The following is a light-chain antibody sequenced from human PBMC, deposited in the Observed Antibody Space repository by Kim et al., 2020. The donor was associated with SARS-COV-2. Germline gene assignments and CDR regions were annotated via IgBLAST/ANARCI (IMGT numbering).Light chain of an antibody. Sequence: SASVGYRVSITGRASQIIETYLAWYQQKPGKAPALLIYQASSLHIGVPSRFSGSGSGTEFTLTINSLQPDDFATYYCQHYIRFPYTFGQGTKLEI. J-gene: IGKJ2*01. CDR1: QIIETY. CDR2: QAS. CDR3: QHYIRFPYT. V-gene: IGKV1-5*01.